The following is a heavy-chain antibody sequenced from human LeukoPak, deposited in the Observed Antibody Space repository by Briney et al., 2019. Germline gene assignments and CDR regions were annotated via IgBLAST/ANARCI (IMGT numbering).Heavy chain of an antibody. CDR1: GYTITGYY. V-gene: IGHV1-2*02. CDR2: INPKSGGT. Sequence: ASVKVSCKASGYTITGYYVHWVRQAPGQGLEWMGWINPKSGGTDCAQKFQGRVTMTRDTSISTAYMELTRLTADDTAVYYCASTACSGNCYFDYWGQETLVTVSS. CDR3: ASTACSGNCYFDY. J-gene: IGHJ4*02. D-gene: IGHD2-15*01.